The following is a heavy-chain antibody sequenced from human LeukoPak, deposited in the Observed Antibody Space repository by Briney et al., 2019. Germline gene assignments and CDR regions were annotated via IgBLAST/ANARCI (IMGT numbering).Heavy chain of an antibody. Sequence: GGSLRLSCAASGFTFSSLWMHWVRQAPGKGLVWVSRISSDGSITNYADFVKGRFTISRDNAKNTLYLQMNSLRAEDTAVYYCARGTPYRIKALDYWGQGTLVTVSS. J-gene: IGHJ4*02. CDR2: ISSDGSIT. V-gene: IGHV3-74*01. CDR3: ARGTPYRIKALDY. CDR1: GFTFSSLW. D-gene: IGHD2/OR15-2a*01.